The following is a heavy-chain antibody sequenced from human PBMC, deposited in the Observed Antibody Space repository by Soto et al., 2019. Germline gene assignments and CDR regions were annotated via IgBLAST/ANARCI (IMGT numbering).Heavy chain of an antibody. CDR3: ARGEDCGGDCYSRRAFDI. V-gene: IGHV4-34*01. CDR1: GGSFSGYY. J-gene: IGHJ3*02. Sequence: LSLTCAVYGGSFSGYYWSWIRQPPGKGLEWIGEIKHSGSTNYNPSLKSRVTISVDTSKNQFSLKPSSVTAADTAVYYCARGEDCGGDCYSRRAFDIWGQGTMVTVSS. CDR2: IKHSGST. D-gene: IGHD2-21*02.